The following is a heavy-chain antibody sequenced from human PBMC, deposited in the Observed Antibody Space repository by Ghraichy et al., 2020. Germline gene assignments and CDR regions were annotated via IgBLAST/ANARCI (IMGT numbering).Heavy chain of an antibody. CDR1: GFTFSSYA. V-gene: IGHV3-23*01. CDR3: ATQPPLPIFGGYYCDY. CDR2: ISGTGGST. Sequence: LSLTCAPSGFTFSSYAMNWVRKAPGKGQEWVSSISGTGGSTHYSDSVKGRLTLSRDRSKNTVYLSMNSLIAEDTAVYHCATQPPLPIFGGYYCDYWGQGIRVTGSS. J-gene: IGHJ4*02. D-gene: IGHD3-3*01.